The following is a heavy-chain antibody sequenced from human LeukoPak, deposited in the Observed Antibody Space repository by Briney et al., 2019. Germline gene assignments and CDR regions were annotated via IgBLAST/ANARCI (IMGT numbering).Heavy chain of an antibody. CDR3: AKDGGYDTRYMDV. V-gene: IGHV3-33*06. Sequence: PGGSLRLXCAASGFTFSSYGMQWVRQAPGKGLESVAVIWYDGSNKYYADSVKGRFTISRDNSKNTLYLQMNSLRAEDTAVYYCAKDGGYDTRYMDVWGKGTTVTVSS. D-gene: IGHD3-16*01. J-gene: IGHJ6*03. CDR2: IWYDGSNK. CDR1: GFTFSSYG.